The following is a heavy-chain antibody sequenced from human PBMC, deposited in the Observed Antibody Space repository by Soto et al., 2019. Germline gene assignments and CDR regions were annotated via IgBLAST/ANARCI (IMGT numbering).Heavy chain of an antibody. V-gene: IGHV1-46*01. CDR2: INPSGGST. D-gene: IGHD6-13*01. J-gene: IGHJ3*02. CDR3: ARVKGIAAAGGAFDI. Sequence: ASVKVSCKASGYTFTSYYMHWVRQAPGQGLEWMGIINPSGGSTSYAQKFQGRVTMTRDTSTSTVYMELSSLRSEDTAVYYCARVKGIAAAGGAFDIWGQGTMVTVSS. CDR1: GYTFTSYY.